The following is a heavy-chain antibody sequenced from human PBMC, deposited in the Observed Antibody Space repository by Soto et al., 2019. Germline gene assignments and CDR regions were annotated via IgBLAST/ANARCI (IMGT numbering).Heavy chain of an antibody. V-gene: IGHV3-21*01. J-gene: IGHJ5*02. CDR3: ARDVETSMDGLNYFDP. Sequence: PGGSLRLSCAASGFTFSSYTMNWVRQAPGEGLEWVSSISSSGSYIHYADSVKGRFTISRDNAKNSLFLQMDSLRAEDTAVYYCARDVETSMDGLNYFDPWGQGTLVTVSS. D-gene: IGHD5-18*01. CDR2: ISSSGSYI. CDR1: GFTFSSYT.